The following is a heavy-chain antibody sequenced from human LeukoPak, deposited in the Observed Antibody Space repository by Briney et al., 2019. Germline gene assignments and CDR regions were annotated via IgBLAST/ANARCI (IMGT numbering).Heavy chain of an antibody. Sequence: GGSLTLSCAASGCTFSTYWMSWVRQAPGKGLEWVANIKQDGSEKYYIDSVKGRFTISRDNAKNSLYLQMNSLRAEDTAMYYCARDSAGNDYWGQGTLVTVSS. J-gene: IGHJ4*02. D-gene: IGHD6-13*01. CDR2: IKQDGSEK. CDR3: ARDSAGNDY. CDR1: GCTFSTYW. V-gene: IGHV3-7*01.